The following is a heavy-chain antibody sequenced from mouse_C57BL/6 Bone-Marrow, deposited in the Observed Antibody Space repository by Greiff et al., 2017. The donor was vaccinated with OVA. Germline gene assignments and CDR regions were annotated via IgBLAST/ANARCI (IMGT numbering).Heavy chain of an antibody. D-gene: IGHD2-5*01. CDR2: IDPSDSYT. Sequence: QVQLQQPGAELVRPGPSVKLSCKASGYTFTSYWMHWVKQRPGQGLEWIGVIDPSDSYTNYNQKFKGKATLTVDTSSSTAYMQLSSLTSEDSAVYYCARRSNHPYYFDYWGQGTTLTVSS. V-gene: IGHV1-59*01. CDR3: ARRSNHPYYFDY. CDR1: GYTFTSYW. J-gene: IGHJ2*01.